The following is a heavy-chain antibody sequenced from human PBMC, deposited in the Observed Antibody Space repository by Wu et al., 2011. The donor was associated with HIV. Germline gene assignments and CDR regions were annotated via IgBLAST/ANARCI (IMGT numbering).Heavy chain of an antibody. Sequence: QVQLVQSGAEVKKPGASVKVSCKASGYTFNGYHMHWVRQAPGQGLEWMGWINPSSGGTTYSQNFQGRVTLTRDTSVSTVYMELSRLRSDDTALYYCAGDGGILGYCSGGGCDQLEYWGQGTLVTVSS. D-gene: IGHD2-15*01. J-gene: IGHJ4*02. CDR1: GYTFNGYH. V-gene: IGHV1-2*02. CDR2: INPSSGGT. CDR3: AGDGGILGYCSGGGCDQLEY.